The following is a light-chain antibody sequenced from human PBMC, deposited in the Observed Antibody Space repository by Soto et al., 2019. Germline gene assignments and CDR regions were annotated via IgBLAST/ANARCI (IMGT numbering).Light chain of an antibody. J-gene: IGKJ5*01. CDR3: QQRSNWPPIT. Sequence: EIVLTQSPATLSLSPGERATLSCRASQSVSSYLAWYQQKPGQAPRLLIYDASNRATGIPARFSGSGSGTVFTLTISSLEPEDFAVYYCQQRSNWPPITFGQRTRLEIK. CDR1: QSVSSY. V-gene: IGKV3-11*01. CDR2: DAS.